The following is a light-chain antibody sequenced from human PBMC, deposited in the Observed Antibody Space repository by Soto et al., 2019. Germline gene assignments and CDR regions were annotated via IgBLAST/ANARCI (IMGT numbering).Light chain of an antibody. J-gene: IGLJ1*01. Sequence: QSVLTQPSSLSGSPGQSITISCTGTISDVGGYKYVSWYQQHPGKAPKLLIYEVSNRPSGISNRFSASKSDNTASLTISGLRAEDEADYYCSSYRSGDIYVFGTGTKVTVL. V-gene: IGLV2-14*01. CDR1: ISDVGGYKY. CDR3: SSYRSGDIYV. CDR2: EVS.